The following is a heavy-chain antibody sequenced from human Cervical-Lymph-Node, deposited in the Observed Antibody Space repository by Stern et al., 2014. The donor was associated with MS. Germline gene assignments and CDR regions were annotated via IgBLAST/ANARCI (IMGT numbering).Heavy chain of an antibody. V-gene: IGHV1-46*01. J-gene: IGHJ6*02. CDR2: INPSGGSP. D-gene: IGHD6-25*01. CDR1: GYSFTTYY. CDR3: ARDKYTSDQYGMDV. Sequence: VQLLESGAEVKQPGASVKVSCKASGYSFTTYYMHWVRQAPGQGLEWMGMINPSGGSPRYAQKFRGRVAMTTDTSTNNIYMELSSLTSEDTAVYYCARDKYTSDQYGMDVWGQGTAVSVSS.